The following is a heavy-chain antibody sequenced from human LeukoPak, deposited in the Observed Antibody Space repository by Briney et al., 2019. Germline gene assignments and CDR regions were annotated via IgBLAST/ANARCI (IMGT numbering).Heavy chain of an antibody. CDR1: GYTFTGYY. D-gene: IGHD1-26*01. J-gene: IGHJ4*02. Sequence: ASVKVSCKASGYTFTGYYMHWVRQAPGQGVEWMGWINPNSGGTNYAQKFHGRVTMTRDTSISTAYMELSRLRSDDTAVYYCARDGVGASTLDFDYWGQGTLVTVSS. CDR2: INPNSGGT. V-gene: IGHV1-2*02. CDR3: ARDGVGASTLDFDY.